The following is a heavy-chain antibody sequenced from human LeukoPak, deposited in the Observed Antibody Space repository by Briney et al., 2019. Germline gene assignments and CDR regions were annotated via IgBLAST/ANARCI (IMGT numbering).Heavy chain of an antibody. V-gene: IGHV4-59*08. CDR3: ARRGTPYYYYYMDA. CDR2: IYSSGST. CDR1: GGSINTYY. J-gene: IGHJ6*03. D-gene: IGHD3-16*01. Sequence: PSETLSLTCTVFGGSINTYYWSWIRQSPGKGLEFIGYIYSSGSTDYNPSLKSRVVISIDTSKSQFSLKMNSVTAADTAVYYCARRGTPYYYYYMDAWGKGTTVTVSS.